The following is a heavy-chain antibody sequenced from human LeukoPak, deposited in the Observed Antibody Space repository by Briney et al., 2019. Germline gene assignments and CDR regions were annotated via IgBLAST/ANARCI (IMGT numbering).Heavy chain of an antibody. CDR1: GGTFSSYA. V-gene: IGHV1-69*01. J-gene: IGHJ1*01. D-gene: IGHD1-26*01. Sequence: ASVKVSCKASGGTFSSYAMSWVRQAPGQGLEWMGGIIPIFGTANYAQKFQGRVTITADESTSTAYMELSNLRSEDTAVYYCARGRIVGATGYFQHWGQGTLVTVSS. CDR2: IIPIFGTA. CDR3: ARGRIVGATGYFQH.